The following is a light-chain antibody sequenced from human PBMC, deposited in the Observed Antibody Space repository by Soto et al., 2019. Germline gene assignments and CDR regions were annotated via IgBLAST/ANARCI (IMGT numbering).Light chain of an antibody. J-gene: IGLJ2*01. CDR3: QTWGTGIQV. V-gene: IGLV4-69*01. CDR1: SGHSNYA. CDR2: LNSDGRH. Sequence: QLVLTQSPSASASLGASVKLTCTLSSGHSNYAIAWHQQQPEKGPRYLMKLNSDGRHSKGDGIPDRFSGSTSGAERYLTISRLQSEDEADSYCQTWGTGIQVFGGGTKLTVL.